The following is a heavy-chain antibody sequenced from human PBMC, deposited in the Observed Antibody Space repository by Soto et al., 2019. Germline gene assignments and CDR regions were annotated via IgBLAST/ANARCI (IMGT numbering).Heavy chain of an antibody. Sequence: SETLSLTCTVSGGSMSRGHYYWSWIRQPPGKGLEWIGYIYYSGSTYYNPSLKSRVTISVDTSKNQFSLKLSSVTAADTAVYYCARETQYYYDSSGYYPDYWGQGTLVTVS. CDR1: GGSMSRGHYY. V-gene: IGHV4-30-4*01. CDR3: ARETQYYYDSSGYYPDY. D-gene: IGHD3-22*01. J-gene: IGHJ4*02. CDR2: IYYSGST.